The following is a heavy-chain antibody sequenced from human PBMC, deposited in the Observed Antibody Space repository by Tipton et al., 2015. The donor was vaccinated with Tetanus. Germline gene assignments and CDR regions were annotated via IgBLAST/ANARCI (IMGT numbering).Heavy chain of an antibody. V-gene: IGHV3-23*01. CDR2: ISGSGDYT. CDR3: AKGGGRSGSWSDYLGS. J-gene: IGHJ4*02. CDR1: GFTFSNFA. D-gene: IGHD6-13*01. Sequence: SLRLSCTASGFTFSNFAMSWVRQAPGKGLEWVSTISGSGDYTYYADSVKGQFTISRDNSKNTLSLQMNSLRADDTAVYYCAKGGGRSGSWSDYLGSWGQGTLVTVSS.